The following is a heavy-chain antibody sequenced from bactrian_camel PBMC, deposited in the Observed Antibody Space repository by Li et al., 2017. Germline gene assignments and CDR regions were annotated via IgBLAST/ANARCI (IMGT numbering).Heavy chain of an antibody. J-gene: IGHJ4*01. CDR3: AKDSPRGQWTLIATILDEYNY. D-gene: IGHD4*01. CDR1: GFTFKNYA. Sequence: VQLVESGGGLVQPGGSQRLSCAVSGFTFKNYAIYWVRQAPGKGLEFVSIINKLGTNIYYADSVKGRFTTSRDNAENTLALQLNNLKTEDTAMYYCAKDSPRGQWTLIATILDEYNYWGQGTQVTVS. V-gene: IGHV3S1*01. CDR2: INKLGTNI.